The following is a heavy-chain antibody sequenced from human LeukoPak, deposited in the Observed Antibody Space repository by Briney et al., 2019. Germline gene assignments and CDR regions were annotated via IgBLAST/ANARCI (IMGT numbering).Heavy chain of an antibody. CDR3: ARVRGYCSSTICYRYYFDY. J-gene: IGHJ4*02. V-gene: IGHV4-38-2*02. CDR2: IYHSGST. CDR1: GYSISSGYY. D-gene: IGHD2-2*01. Sequence: SETLSLTCTVSGYSISSGYYWGWIRQPPGKGLEWIGTIYHSGSTYYNPSLKSRVTISVDTSKNQFSLKLTSVTTADTAVYYCARVRGYCSSTICYRYYFDYWGQGTLVTVSS.